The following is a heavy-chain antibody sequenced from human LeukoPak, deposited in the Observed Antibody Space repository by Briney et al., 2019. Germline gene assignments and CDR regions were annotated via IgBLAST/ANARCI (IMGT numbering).Heavy chain of an antibody. Sequence: ASVKVSCKASGYTFTYYYIQWVGQAPGQGLEWMGWINPDSGCTRYAQKFQGRVSLSRDTFINTAYMEVSSLRSDDTAVYYCARGTLNYMDVWDKGTTVTVSS. CDR2: INPDSGCT. CDR1: GYTFTYYY. CDR3: ARGTLNYMDV. V-gene: IGHV1-2*02. J-gene: IGHJ6*03. D-gene: IGHD1-14*01.